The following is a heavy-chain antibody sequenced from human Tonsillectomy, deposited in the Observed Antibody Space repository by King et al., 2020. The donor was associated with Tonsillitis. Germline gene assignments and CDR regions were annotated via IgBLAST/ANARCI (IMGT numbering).Heavy chain of an antibody. J-gene: IGHJ6*02. CDR2: IRYDGSNK. Sequence: VQLVESGGGVVQPGGSLRLSCAASGFTFSSYGMHWVRQAPGKGLEWVAFIRYDGSNKYYADSVKGRFTISRDNSKNTLYLQMNSLRAEDTAVYYCEKDQREYFDWLLYYDYGMDVWGQGSTVTVSS. CDR1: GFTFSSYG. CDR3: EKDQREYFDWLLYYDYGMDV. V-gene: IGHV3-30*02. D-gene: IGHD3-9*01.